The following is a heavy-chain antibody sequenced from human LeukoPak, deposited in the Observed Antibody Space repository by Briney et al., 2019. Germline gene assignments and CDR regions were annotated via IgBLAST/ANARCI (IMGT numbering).Heavy chain of an antibody. V-gene: IGHV1-69*06. D-gene: IGHD3-16*01. CDR2: IIPIFGTA. Sequence: SVKVSCKASGGTFSSYAISWVRQAPGQGLEWMGGIIPIFGTANYAQKFQGRVTITADKSTSTAYMELSSLRSEDTAVYYCARGYDYVWGSYNYWGQGTLVTVSS. CDR1: GGTFSSYA. CDR3: ARGYDYVWGSYNY. J-gene: IGHJ4*02.